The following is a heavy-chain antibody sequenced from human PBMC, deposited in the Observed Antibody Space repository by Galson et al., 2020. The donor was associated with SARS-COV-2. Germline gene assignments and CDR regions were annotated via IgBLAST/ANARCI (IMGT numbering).Heavy chain of an antibody. D-gene: IGHD1-1*01. J-gene: IGHJ3*02. Sequence: TRAASGFSFSSYAMTWVRQAPGKGLEWVSTIGGGGVRTYYADSVKGRSTISRDNSKNIVYLQMSSLRAEDTAVYYCAKLTPSKTHWRVWNDAFEIWGQGTIVTVYS. CDR2: IGGGGVRT. CDR3: AKLTPSKTHWRVWNDAFEI. CDR1: GFSFSSYA. V-gene: IGHV3-23*01.